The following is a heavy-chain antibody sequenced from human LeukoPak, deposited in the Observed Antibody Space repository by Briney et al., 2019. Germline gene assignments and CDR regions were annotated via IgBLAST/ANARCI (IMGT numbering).Heavy chain of an antibody. Sequence: RASVKVSCKASGGTFSSYAISWVRQAPGQGLEWVGRIIPIFGTANYAQKFQGRVTITTDESTSTDYMELSSLGSEDTAVYYCAGKNCSGGSCSSGAFRARSGYYMDVWGKGTTVTVSS. D-gene: IGHD2-15*01. J-gene: IGHJ6*03. CDR3: AGKNCSGGSCSSGAFRARSGYYMDV. CDR1: GGTFSSYA. CDR2: IIPIFGTA. V-gene: IGHV1-69*05.